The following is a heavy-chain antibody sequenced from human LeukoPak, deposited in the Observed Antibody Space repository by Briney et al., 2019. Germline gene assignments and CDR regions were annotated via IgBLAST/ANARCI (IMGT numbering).Heavy chain of an antibody. CDR2: IYTSGGT. V-gene: IGHV4-4*07. J-gene: IGHJ6*03. D-gene: IGHD6-19*01. CDR3: ARDLPAVAGTVRGENYMDV. Sequence: SETLSLTCTVSGGSISSYYWSWIRQPAGKGLEWIGRIYTSGGTNYNPSLKSRVTMSVDTSKNQFSLKLSSVTAADTAVYYCARDLPAVAGTVRGENYMDVWGKGTTVTVSS. CDR1: GGSISSYY.